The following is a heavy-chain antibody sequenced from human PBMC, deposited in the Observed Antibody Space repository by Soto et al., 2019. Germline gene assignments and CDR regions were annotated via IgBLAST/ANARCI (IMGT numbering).Heavy chain of an antibody. D-gene: IGHD1-1*01. CDR2: TYDNEST. J-gene: IGHJ4*02. Sequence: SETLSLTCTVSGGSTRPGDSYWGWIRQSPGKRLEWIGSTYDNESTFYNPSLASRVTISVDTAKNQFSLKPEDTAVYYCGRDRRFGNGYNLVFDYWGQGTLVTVSS. V-gene: IGHV4-39*02. CDR1: GGSTRPGDSY. CDR3: GRDRRFGNGYNLVFDY.